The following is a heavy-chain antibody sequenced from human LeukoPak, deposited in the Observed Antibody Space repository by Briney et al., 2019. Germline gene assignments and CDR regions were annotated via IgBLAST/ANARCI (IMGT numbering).Heavy chain of an antibody. V-gene: IGHV3-21*01. D-gene: IGHD4-23*01. CDR2: ISSSSSYI. CDR3: ARVVTPRGYLDY. J-gene: IGHJ4*02. Sequence: GGSLRLSCAASGFTFSSYSMNWVRQAPGKGLEWVSSISSSSSYIYYADSVKGRFTISRDNAKSSLYLQMNSLRAEDTAVYYCARVVTPRGYLDYWGQGTLVTVSS. CDR1: GFTFSSYS.